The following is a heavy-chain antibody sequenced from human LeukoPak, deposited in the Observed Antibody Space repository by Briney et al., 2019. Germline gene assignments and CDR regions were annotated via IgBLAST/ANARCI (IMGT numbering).Heavy chain of an antibody. Sequence: GASVKVSCKASGYTFTSYDINWVRQATGQGLEWMGWMNPNSGNTGYAQKFQGRVTMTRNTSISTAYRELSSLRSEDTAVYYCARRWSRRSSGWYRLDPWGQGTLVTVSS. CDR2: MNPNSGNT. V-gene: IGHV1-8*01. CDR3: ARRWSRRSSGWYRLDP. J-gene: IGHJ5*02. D-gene: IGHD6-19*01. CDR1: GYTFTSYD.